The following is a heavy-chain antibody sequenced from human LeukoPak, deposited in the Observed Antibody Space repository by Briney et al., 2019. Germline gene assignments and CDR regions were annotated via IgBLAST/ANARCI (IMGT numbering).Heavy chain of an antibody. D-gene: IGHD3-16*01. V-gene: IGHV4-59*01. CDR3: AKYPGDPTRWFEP. CDR1: GGSITSYY. Sequence: PSETLSLTCTVSGGSITSYYWSWIRQPPGKRLEWIGYIFYSGSTNYNPSLESRVSISTDTSKNQFSLKLSSLTAADTAVYYCAKYPGDPTRWFEPWGQGTLVTVSS. J-gene: IGHJ5*02. CDR2: IFYSGST.